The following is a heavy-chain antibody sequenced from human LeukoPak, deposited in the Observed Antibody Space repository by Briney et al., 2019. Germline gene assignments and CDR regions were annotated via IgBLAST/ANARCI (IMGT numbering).Heavy chain of an antibody. V-gene: IGHV3-23*01. CDR3: ARDSSGYYSLY. D-gene: IGHD3-22*01. Sequence: GGSLRLSCAASGFTFSSYAMSWVRQAPGQGLEWVSGIDTTGGSTYYADSVKGRFTISRDNSKNTLYLQMNSLRAEDAAVYYCARDSSGYYSLYWGQGTLVTVSS. J-gene: IGHJ4*02. CDR1: GFTFSSYA. CDR2: IDTTGGST.